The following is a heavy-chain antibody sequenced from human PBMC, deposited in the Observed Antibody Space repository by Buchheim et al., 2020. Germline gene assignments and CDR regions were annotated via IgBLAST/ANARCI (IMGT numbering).Heavy chain of an antibody. CDR1: GFTFSSYA. Sequence: QVQLVESGGGVVQPGRSLRLSCAASGFTFSSYAMHWVRQAPGKGLEWVAVISYDGSNKYYADSVKGRFTISRDNSQNTLYLQMNSLRAEDTAVYYCARDWIFGVAVHYYYYGMDVWGQGTT. D-gene: IGHD3-3*01. V-gene: IGHV3-30-3*01. CDR3: ARDWIFGVAVHYYYYGMDV. CDR2: ISYDGSNK. J-gene: IGHJ6*02.